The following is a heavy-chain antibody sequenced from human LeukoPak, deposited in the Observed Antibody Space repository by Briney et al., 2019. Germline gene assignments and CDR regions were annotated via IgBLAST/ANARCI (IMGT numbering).Heavy chain of an antibody. J-gene: IGHJ4*02. D-gene: IGHD2-2*01. Sequence: SETLSLTCAVSGGSISSSNWWSWVRQPPGKGLEWIGEIYHSGSTNYNPSLKSRVTISVDKSKSQFSLKLSSVTAADTAVYYCARAYCSSTSCLLFDYWGQGTLVTVSS. CDR3: ARAYCSSTSCLLFDY. V-gene: IGHV4-4*02. CDR1: GGSISSSNW. CDR2: IYHSGST.